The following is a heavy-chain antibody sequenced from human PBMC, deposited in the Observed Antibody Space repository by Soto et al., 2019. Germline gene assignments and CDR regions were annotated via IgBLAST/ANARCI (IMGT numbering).Heavy chain of an antibody. CDR1: GFTFSSYS. Sequence: LRLSCAASGFTFSSYSMNWVRQAPGKGLEWVSSISSSSSYIYYADSVKGRFTISRDNAKNSLYLQMNSLRAEDTAVYYCTIFGVVHYYGMDVWGQGTTVTVSS. CDR2: ISSSSSYI. V-gene: IGHV3-21*01. CDR3: TIFGVVHYYGMDV. J-gene: IGHJ6*02. D-gene: IGHD3-3*01.